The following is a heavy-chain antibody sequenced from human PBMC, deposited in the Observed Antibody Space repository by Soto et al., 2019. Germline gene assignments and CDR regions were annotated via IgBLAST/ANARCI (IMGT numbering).Heavy chain of an antibody. J-gene: IGHJ4*02. CDR2: ISAYNGNT. D-gene: IGHD6-6*01. CDR3: AKAEDDSSSSPFDY. CDR1: GYTFTSYG. Sequence: QVQLVQSGAEVKKPGASVKVSCKASGYTFTSYGISRVRQAPGQGLEWMGWISAYNGNTNYAQKLQGRVTMTTDTAASTAYMELRILRYDDTAVYYCAKAEDDSSSSPFDYWGQGTLVTVSS. V-gene: IGHV1-18*01.